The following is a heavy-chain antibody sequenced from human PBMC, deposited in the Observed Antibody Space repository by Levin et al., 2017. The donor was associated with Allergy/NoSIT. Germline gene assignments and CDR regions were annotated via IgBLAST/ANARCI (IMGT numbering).Heavy chain of an antibody. Sequence: GESLKISCAASGFTFSSYAVSWVRQAPGQGLEWVSASSGSGISTYYADSVKGRFTISSDNSKNTLYLQMNSLRAEDTAVYYCAKDAPRYYFDYWGQGTLVTVSS. CDR2: SSGSGIST. CDR1: GFTFSSYA. V-gene: IGHV3-23*01. J-gene: IGHJ4*02. CDR3: AKDAPRYYFDY.